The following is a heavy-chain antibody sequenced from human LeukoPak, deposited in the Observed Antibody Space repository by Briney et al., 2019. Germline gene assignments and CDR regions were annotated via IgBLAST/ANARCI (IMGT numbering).Heavy chain of an antibody. J-gene: IGHJ4*02. CDR2: IRGSGGST. V-gene: IGHV3-23*01. Sequence: TGGSLRLSCAASGFTFSSYAVSWVRQAPGKGLEGVSAIRGSGGSTYYADSVKGRFTISRDNSKNTLYLQMNSLRAEDTAVYYCAKVPDIVVVPATYYFDYWGQGTLVTVSS. CDR1: GFTFSSYA. D-gene: IGHD2-2*01. CDR3: AKVPDIVVVPATYYFDY.